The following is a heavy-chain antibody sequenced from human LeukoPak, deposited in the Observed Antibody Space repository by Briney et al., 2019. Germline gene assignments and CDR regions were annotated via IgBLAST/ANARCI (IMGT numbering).Heavy chain of an antibody. CDR2: IIPIFGTA. J-gene: IGHJ6*04. Sequence: SVTVSCKASGGTFSSYAISWVRQAPGQGLEWMGGIIPIFGTANYAQKFQARVTITADESTSTAYMELSSLRSEDTAVYYCAKNGRSSSCLDVWGKGTTVTISS. CDR3: AKNGRSSSCLDV. D-gene: IGHD6-13*01. CDR1: GGTFSSYA. V-gene: IGHV1-69*13.